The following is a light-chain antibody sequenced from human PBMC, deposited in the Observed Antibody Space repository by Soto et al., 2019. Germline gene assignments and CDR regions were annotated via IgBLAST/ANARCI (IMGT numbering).Light chain of an antibody. Sequence: EIWLTQYPGTLSLSPGERATLSCGASQRISKSYLAWYQKKPGQAPRLLLYDASSRATGIPERVSGSGYGTDLTLTISRMQTEDFAVYYCQQYARPPFAFGQGTKVDI. CDR1: QRISKSY. CDR2: DAS. CDR3: QQYARPPFA. J-gene: IGKJ2*01. V-gene: IGKV3-20*01.